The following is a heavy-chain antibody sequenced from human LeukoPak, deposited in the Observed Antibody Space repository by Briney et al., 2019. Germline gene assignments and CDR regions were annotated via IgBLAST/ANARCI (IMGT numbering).Heavy chain of an antibody. CDR3: ARTMWGFDY. V-gene: IGHV3-48*03. J-gene: IGHJ4*02. CDR1: GYAFSDYE. D-gene: IGHD7-27*01. Sequence: GGSLRLSCASSGYAFSDYEMNWVRQAPGKGLEWVSYISSSGSIIYYADSVKGRFTISRDNAKRSLFLQINSLRVEDTAVYYCARTMWGFDYWGQGTLDTVSS. CDR2: ISSSGSII.